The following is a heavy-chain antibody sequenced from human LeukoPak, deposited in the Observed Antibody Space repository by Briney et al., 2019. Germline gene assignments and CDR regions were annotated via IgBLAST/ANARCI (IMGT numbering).Heavy chain of an antibody. CDR2: IYYSGST. D-gene: IGHD6-19*01. V-gene: IGHV4-59*12. CDR1: GGSMSPYH. J-gene: IGHJ4*02. Sequence: PSETLSLTCTVSGGSMSPYHWGWIRQPPGKGLEWTGYIYYSGSTNYNPSLNSRGTIAVDTSNNQLSLKLSSVTADHTAIYYCARAVSGRFDYWGQGTLVTVSS. CDR3: ARAVSGRFDY.